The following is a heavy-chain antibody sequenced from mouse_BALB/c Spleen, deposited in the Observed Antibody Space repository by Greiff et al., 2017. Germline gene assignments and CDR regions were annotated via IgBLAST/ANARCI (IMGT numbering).Heavy chain of an antibody. V-gene: IGHV3-2*02. Sequence: EVKLQESGPGLVKPSQSLSLTCTVTGYSITSDYAWYWIRQFPGNKLEWMGYISYSGSTSYNPSLKSRISITRDTSKNQFFLQLNSVTTEDTATYYCALIYYYGRGYAMDYWGQGTSVTVSS. CDR1: GYSITSDYA. CDR2: ISYSGST. J-gene: IGHJ4*01. D-gene: IGHD1-1*01. CDR3: ALIYYYGRGYAMDY.